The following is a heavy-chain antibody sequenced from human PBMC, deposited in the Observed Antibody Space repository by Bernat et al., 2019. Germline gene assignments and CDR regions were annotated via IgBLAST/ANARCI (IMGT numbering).Heavy chain of an antibody. J-gene: IGHJ6*02. CDR2: ISAYNGNT. Sequence: QVQLVQSGAEVKKPGASVKVSCKASGYTFTSYGISWVRQAPGQGLEWMGWISAYNGNTNYVQKLQGRVTMTTDTSTSTAYMELRSLRSDDTAVYYCARERGYSGYDPLYYYYGMDVWGQGTTVTVSS. CDR3: ARERGYSGYDPLYYYYGMDV. D-gene: IGHD5-12*01. V-gene: IGHV1-18*01. CDR1: GYTFTSYG.